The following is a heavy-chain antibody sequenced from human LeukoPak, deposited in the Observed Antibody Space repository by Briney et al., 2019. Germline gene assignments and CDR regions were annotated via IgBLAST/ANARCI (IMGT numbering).Heavy chain of an antibody. D-gene: IGHD3-22*01. V-gene: IGHV4-39*01. Sequence: SETLSLTCTVSGASISSRSYYWGWIRQPPGKGLEWIGSIYYSGSTYYNPSLKSRVTISVDTSKNQFSLKLSSVTAADTAVYYCARLRRSGYYFFDYWGQGTLVTVSS. CDR1: GASISSRSYY. J-gene: IGHJ4*02. CDR2: IYYSGST. CDR3: ARLRRSGYYFFDY.